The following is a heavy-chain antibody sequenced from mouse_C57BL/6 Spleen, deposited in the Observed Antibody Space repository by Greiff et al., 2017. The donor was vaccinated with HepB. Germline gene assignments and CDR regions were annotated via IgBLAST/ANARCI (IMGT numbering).Heavy chain of an antibody. Sequence: VQLQQSGPELVKPGASVKISCKASGYSFTDYNMNWVKQSNGKSLEWIGVINPNYGTTSYNQKFKGKATLTVDQSSSTAYMQLNSLTSEDAAVYYCAREGYYGSSYVNFDYWGQGTTLTVSS. J-gene: IGHJ2*01. D-gene: IGHD1-1*01. V-gene: IGHV1-39*01. CDR2: INPNYGTT. CDR3: AREGYYGSSYVNFDY. CDR1: GYSFTDYN.